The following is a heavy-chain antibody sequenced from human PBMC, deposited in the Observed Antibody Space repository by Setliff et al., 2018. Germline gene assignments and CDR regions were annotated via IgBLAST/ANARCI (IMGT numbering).Heavy chain of an antibody. V-gene: IGHV4-61*09. CDR3: ARLWRRIQQIDY. J-gene: IGHJ4*02. CDR2: FHTGGST. CDR1: GDSISSGSYY. Sequence: PSETLSLTCTVSGDSISSGSYYWTWIRQPAGKGLEWIGHFHTGGSTNYNRSLRSRVSISVDTSKNQFSLKLSSVTAADTAVYYCARLWRRIQQIDYWGQGTLVTVSS. D-gene: IGHD3-10*01.